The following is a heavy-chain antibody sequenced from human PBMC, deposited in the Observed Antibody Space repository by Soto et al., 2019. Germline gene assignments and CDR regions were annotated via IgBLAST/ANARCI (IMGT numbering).Heavy chain of an antibody. CDR1: GFTFSSYW. Sequence: WGSLRLSCAASGFTFSSYWMSWVRQAPGKGLEWVANIKQDGSEKYYVDSVKGRFTISRDNAKNSLYLQMNSLRAEDTAVYYCAREARGPGAAAGSWGQGTLVTVSS. CDR3: AREARGPGAAAGS. V-gene: IGHV3-7*01. CDR2: IKQDGSEK. D-gene: IGHD6-13*01. J-gene: IGHJ4*02.